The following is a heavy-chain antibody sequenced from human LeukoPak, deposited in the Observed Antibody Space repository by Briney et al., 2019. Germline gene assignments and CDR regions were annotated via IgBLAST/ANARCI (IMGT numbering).Heavy chain of an antibody. J-gene: IGHJ4*02. CDR1: GFTFSSYS. CDR2: ISSSSSYI. V-gene: IGHV3-21*04. CDR3: AKVLYYFDY. Sequence: GGSLRLSCAASGFTFSSYSMNWVRQAPGKGLERVSSISSSSSYIYYADSVKGRFTISRDNSKNTLYLQMNSLRAEDTAVYYCAKVLYYFDYWGQGTLVTVSS.